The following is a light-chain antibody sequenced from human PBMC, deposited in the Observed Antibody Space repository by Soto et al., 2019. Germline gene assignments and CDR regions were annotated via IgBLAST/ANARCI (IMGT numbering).Light chain of an antibody. J-gene: IGKJ4*01. CDR3: QQYATSALT. Sequence: EIVMTQSPATLSVSPGERATLSCRASQSVSSSYLAWYQQKPGQAPRLLIYGASSRATGIPDRFSGSGSGTDFTLTISRLEPEDFAVYYCQQYATSALTFGGGTKVDIK. CDR2: GAS. CDR1: QSVSSSY. V-gene: IGKV3-20*01.